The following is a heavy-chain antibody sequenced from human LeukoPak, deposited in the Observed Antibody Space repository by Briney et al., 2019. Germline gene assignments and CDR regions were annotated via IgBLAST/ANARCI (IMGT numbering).Heavy chain of an antibody. CDR3: AKDATNG. CDR2: ISYDGSSK. V-gene: IGHV3-30*18. D-gene: IGHD2-8*01. J-gene: IGHJ4*02. Sequence: GGSLRLSCAASGFTFSIYGMYWVRQAPGKGLDWVAVISYDGSSKYYADSVKGRFTISRDNAKNTLYLQMNSLRAEDTAVYYCAKDATNGWGQGTLVTVSS. CDR1: GFTFSIYG.